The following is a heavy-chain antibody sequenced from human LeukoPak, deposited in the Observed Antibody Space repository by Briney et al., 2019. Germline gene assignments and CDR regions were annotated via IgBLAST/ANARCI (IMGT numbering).Heavy chain of an antibody. V-gene: IGHV3-7*04. CDR2: IRQDGSEK. CDR1: GFTLTDYW. Sequence: GGSLRLSCEVSGFTLTDYWMNWVRQAPGKGPEWVASIRQDGSEKTYVDSVKGRFTISRDNTENSLSLQLNGQRAEDTAVYYCARGGTAAGLYFDLWGQGTLVTVSS. J-gene: IGHJ4*01. D-gene: IGHD6-13*01. CDR3: ARGGTAAGLYFDL.